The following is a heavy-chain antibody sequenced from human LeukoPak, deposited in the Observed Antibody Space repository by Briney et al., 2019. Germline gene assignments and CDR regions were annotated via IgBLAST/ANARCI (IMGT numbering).Heavy chain of an antibody. J-gene: IGHJ5*02. CDR1: GFTFSSYA. D-gene: IGHD4-17*01. Sequence: GGSLRLSCGASGFTFSSYAMSWVRQAPGKGLEWVSAISGSGGSTYYADSVKGRFTISRDNSKNTLYLQMYSLRAEDTAVYYCAKYYGDYGWFDPWGQGTLVTVSS. CDR2: ISGSGGST. V-gene: IGHV3-23*01. CDR3: AKYYGDYGWFDP.